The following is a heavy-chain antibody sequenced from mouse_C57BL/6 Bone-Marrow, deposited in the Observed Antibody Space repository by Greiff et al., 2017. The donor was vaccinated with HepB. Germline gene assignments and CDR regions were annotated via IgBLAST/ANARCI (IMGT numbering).Heavy chain of an antibody. CDR2: IYPRSGNT. Sequence: QVQLQQSGAELARPGASVKLSCKASGYTFTSYGISWVKQRTGQGLEWIGEIYPRSGNTYYNEKFKGKATLTVDTSSSTAYMELHSLTSEDSAVYFCAREGLYYYGSSSWFAYWGQGTLVTVSA. V-gene: IGHV1-81*01. CDR3: AREGLYYYGSSSWFAY. CDR1: GYTFTSYG. D-gene: IGHD1-1*01. J-gene: IGHJ3*01.